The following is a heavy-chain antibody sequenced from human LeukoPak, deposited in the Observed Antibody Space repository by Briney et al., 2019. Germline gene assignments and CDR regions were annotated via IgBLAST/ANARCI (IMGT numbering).Heavy chain of an antibody. Sequence: PGRSLRLSCAASGFTFSNYYMHWVRQAPGQGLEWVALISYDGGIKYHGDSVRGRFTTSRDNSENTLYLHMNSLRPEDTAVYYCAKGGAQKTLRWGMDYWGQGTLVTVSS. CDR1: GFTFSNYY. D-gene: IGHD4-23*01. CDR3: AKGGAQKTLRWGMDY. J-gene: IGHJ4*02. V-gene: IGHV3-30*18. CDR2: ISYDGGIK.